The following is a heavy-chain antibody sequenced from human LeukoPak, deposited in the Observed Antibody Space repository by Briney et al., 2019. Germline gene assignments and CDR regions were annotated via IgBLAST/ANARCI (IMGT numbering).Heavy chain of an antibody. CDR2: INHSGST. CDR3: ARVWTSDYYFDY. J-gene: IGHJ4*02. V-gene: IGHV4-34*01. Sequence: SETLSLTCAVYGGSFSGYYWSWIRQPPGKGLEWIGEINHSGSTNYNPSLKSRVTISVDTSKNQFSLKLSSVTAADTAVYYCARVWTSDYYFDYWGQGTLVTVSS. D-gene: IGHD3/OR15-3a*01. CDR1: GGSFSGYY.